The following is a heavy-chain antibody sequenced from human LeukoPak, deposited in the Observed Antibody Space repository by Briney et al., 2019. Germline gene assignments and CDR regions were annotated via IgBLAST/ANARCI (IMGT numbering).Heavy chain of an antibody. V-gene: IGHV1-69*05. J-gene: IGHJ6*03. CDR2: IIPIFGTA. Sequence: SVKVSCKASGGTFSSYAVSWVRQAPGQGLEWMGGIIPIFGTANYAQKFQGRVTITTDESTSTAYMELSSLRSEDTAVYYCARGSDCSSTSCYFNYYYIDVWGKGTTVTVSS. CDR1: GGTFSSYA. D-gene: IGHD2-2*01. CDR3: ARGSDCSSTSCYFNYYYIDV.